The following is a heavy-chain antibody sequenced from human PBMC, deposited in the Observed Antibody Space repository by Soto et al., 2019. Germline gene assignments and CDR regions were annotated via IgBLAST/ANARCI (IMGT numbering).Heavy chain of an antibody. CDR2: IIPIFGTA. CDR3: ARGGSEATLGGLGYYYYGMDV. Sequence: GASVKVSCKASGGTFSSYAISWVRQAPGQGLEWMGGIIPIFGTANYAQKFQGRVTITADGSTSTAYMELSSLRSEDTAVYYCARGGSEATLGGLGYYYYGMDVWGQGTTVTVSS. CDR1: GGTFSSYA. V-gene: IGHV1-69*13. J-gene: IGHJ6*02. D-gene: IGHD3-16*01.